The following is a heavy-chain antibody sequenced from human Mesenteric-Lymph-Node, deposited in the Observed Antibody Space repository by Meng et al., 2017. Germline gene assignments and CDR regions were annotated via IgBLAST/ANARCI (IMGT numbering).Heavy chain of an antibody. D-gene: IGHD5-18*01. V-gene: IGHV3-33*08. J-gene: IGHJ3*02. CDR2: IWYDGSDK. Sequence: GGSLRLSCAASGFTFSSYAMSWVRQAPGKGLEWVAVIWYDGSDKKYRDSVKGRFTVSRDNSKNTLYLQMNSLRVEDTAIYHCAREKDTTMGTAFDIWGQGTVVT. CDR3: AREKDTTMGTAFDI. CDR1: GFTFSSYA.